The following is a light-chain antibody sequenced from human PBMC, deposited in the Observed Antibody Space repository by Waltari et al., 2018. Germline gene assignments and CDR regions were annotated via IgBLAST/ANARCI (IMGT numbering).Light chain of an antibody. J-gene: IGLJ2*01. CDR1: SSDVGGYNY. Sequence: QSALTQPAPVSGSPGQSIPIPCTGTSSDVGGYNYVPWYQQHPGKAPKLMIYDVSNRPSGVSNRFSGSKSGNTASLTISGLQAEDEADYYCSSYISSSTLELFGGGTSLTVL. V-gene: IGLV2-14*03. CDR2: DVS. CDR3: SSYISSSTLEL.